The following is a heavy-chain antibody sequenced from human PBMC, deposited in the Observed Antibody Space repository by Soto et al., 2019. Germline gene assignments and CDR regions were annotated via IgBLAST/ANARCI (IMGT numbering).Heavy chain of an antibody. V-gene: IGHV4-31*03. D-gene: IGHD4-17*01. Sequence: QVQLQESGPGLVKPSQTLSLTCTVSGGSISSGGYYWSWIRQHPGKGLEWIGYIYYSGSTYYNPSLKSRVTISVDTSKNQFSLKLSSVTAADTAVYYCARLLPSMTTVTPGWFDPWGQGTLVTVSS. CDR1: GGSISSGGYY. CDR3: ARLLPSMTTVTPGWFDP. J-gene: IGHJ5*02. CDR2: IYYSGST.